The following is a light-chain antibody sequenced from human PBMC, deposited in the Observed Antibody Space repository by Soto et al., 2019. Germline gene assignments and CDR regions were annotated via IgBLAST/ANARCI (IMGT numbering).Light chain of an antibody. CDR1: SSDVGGYRY. CDR2: EVS. J-gene: IGLJ1*01. V-gene: IGLV2-14*01. Sequence: QSLLTQPASVSGSPGQSITISCTGTSSDVGGYRYVSWYQHHPGKAPKLMIYEVSNRPSGVSNRFSGSKSGNTASLIISGLQAEDEADYYCSSYTSTTIYVFGTGTKLTVL. CDR3: SSYTSTTIYV.